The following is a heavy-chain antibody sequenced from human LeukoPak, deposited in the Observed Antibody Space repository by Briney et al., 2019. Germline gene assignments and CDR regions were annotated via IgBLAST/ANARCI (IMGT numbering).Heavy chain of an antibody. Sequence: SETLSLTCTVSGGSMISSSYYWGWLRQPPGKGLEWIGNIYFHGNTYYNPSLKSRVTISVDMSNNQLSLMLTSVTAADTAVYYCARDWANENYYDGWSDPWGQGTLVTVSS. CDR2: IYFHGNT. V-gene: IGHV4-39*07. CDR3: ARDWANENYYDGWSDP. D-gene: IGHD3-22*01. CDR1: GGSMISSSYY. J-gene: IGHJ5*02.